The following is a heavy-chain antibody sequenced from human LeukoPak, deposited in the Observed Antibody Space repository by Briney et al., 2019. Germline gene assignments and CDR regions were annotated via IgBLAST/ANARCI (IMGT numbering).Heavy chain of an antibody. CDR1: GGSISSYY. CDR2: IYYSGST. D-gene: IGHD3-3*01. V-gene: IGHV4-39*01. CDR3: ASRSDFWSGYTIDY. J-gene: IGHJ4*02. Sequence: SGPTLVKPSETLSLTCTVSGGSISSYYWGWIRQPPGKGLEWIGSIYYSGSTYYNSSLKSRVTISVDTSRNQFSLKLSSVTAADTAAYYCASRSDFWSGYTIDYWGQGTLVTVSS.